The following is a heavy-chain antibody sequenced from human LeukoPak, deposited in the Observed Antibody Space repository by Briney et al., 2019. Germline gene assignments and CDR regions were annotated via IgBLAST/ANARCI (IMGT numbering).Heavy chain of an antibody. CDR3: ARGLVSAGNY. J-gene: IGHJ4*02. V-gene: IGHV1-2*02. Sequence: EWMGSINPNSGGTNYAQKFQGRVTMTRDTSISTAYMELSRLRSEDTAVYYCARGLVSAGNYWGQGTLVTVSS. D-gene: IGHD3-9*01. CDR2: INPNSGGT.